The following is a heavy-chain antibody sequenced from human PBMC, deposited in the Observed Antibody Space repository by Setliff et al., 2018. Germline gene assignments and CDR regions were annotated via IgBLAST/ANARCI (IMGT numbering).Heavy chain of an antibody. CDR1: GGSSSGYY. V-gene: IGHV4-34*01. CDR3: ARGKVLYDYVWGSYRYEDYYYGMDV. CDR2: INHSGST. Sequence: SETLSLTCAVYGGSSSGYYWSWIRQPPGKGLEWIGEINHSGSTNYNPSLKSRVTISVDTSKNQFSLKLSSVTAADTAVYYCARGKVLYDYVWGSYRYEDYYYGMDVWGQGTTVTVS. D-gene: IGHD3-16*02. J-gene: IGHJ6*02.